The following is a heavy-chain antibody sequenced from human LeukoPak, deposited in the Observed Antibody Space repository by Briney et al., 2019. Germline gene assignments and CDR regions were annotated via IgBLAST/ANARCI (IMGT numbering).Heavy chain of an antibody. D-gene: IGHD1-7*01. CDR3: ASHIIVLELQIDY. CDR1: GFTFSSYW. CDR2: IKEDGSEK. Sequence: PGGSLRLSCAASGFTFSSYWMSWVRQAPGKGLEWVGNIKEDGSEKYYVDSVKGRFTISRDNAKNSLYLQMNSLRAEDTAVYYCASHIIVLELQIDYWGQGTLVTVSS. J-gene: IGHJ4*02. V-gene: IGHV3-7*03.